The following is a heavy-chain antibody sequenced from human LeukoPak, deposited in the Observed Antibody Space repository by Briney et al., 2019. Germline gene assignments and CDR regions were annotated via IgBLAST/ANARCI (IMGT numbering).Heavy chain of an antibody. V-gene: IGHV4-4*07. CDR3: ARDHSSSSWMDSFEI. D-gene: IGHD6-6*01. Sequence: SETLSLTCIISGGSIGPYYWSWIRQAAGKGPEWIGRIYTTGTADYNPSLKGRVFLSVDTSKNQFSLKVTSVTAADTAVFYCARDHSSSSWMDSFEIWGPGTTVTVSS. CDR1: GGSIGPYY. CDR2: IYTTGTA. J-gene: IGHJ3*02.